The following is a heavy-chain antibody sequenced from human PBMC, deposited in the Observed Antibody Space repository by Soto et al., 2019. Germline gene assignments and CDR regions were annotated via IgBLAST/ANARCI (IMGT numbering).Heavy chain of an antibody. J-gene: IGHJ4*02. CDR1: GGSISSGGYC. D-gene: IGHD5-12*01. CDR3: AAGGGLPRYY. V-gene: IGHV4-30-2*01. CDR2: IYHSGST. Sequence: PSVPLSLTCAVSGGSISSGGYCRSWIRQPPGKGLEWIGYIYHSGSTYYNPSLKSRVTISVDRSKNQFSLKLSSVTAADTAVYYCAAGGGLPRYYWGQGTLVTVSS.